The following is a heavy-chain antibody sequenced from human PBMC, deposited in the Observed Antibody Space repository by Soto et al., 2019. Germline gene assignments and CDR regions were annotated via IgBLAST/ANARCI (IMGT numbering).Heavy chain of an antibody. D-gene: IGHD2-2*01. CDR1: GYTFTSYG. CDR3: AITKSVVVPAAIGDFGY. CDR2: ISAYNGNT. J-gene: IGHJ4*02. Sequence: ASVKVSGTASGYTFTSYGISWVRQAPGQGLEWMGWISAYNGNTNYAQKLQGRVTMTTDTSTSTAYMELRSLRSDDTAVYYCAITKSVVVPAAIGDFGYWGQGTLVTVSS. V-gene: IGHV1-18*01.